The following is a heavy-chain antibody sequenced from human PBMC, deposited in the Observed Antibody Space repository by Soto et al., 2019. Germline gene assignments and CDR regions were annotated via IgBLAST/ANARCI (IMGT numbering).Heavy chain of an antibody. Sequence: GSLRLSCAASGFTFITYAIIFCRHAASEGLEWVSVISGTGGTTYYAGSVKGRFTISRDNSKNTLYLQMNSLRAEDTAVYYCAKYPEYSAYDATYFDYWGQGAQVTVSS. CDR2: ISGTGGTT. V-gene: IGHV3-23*01. CDR1: GFTFITYA. J-gene: IGHJ4*02. D-gene: IGHD5-12*01. CDR3: AKYPEYSAYDATYFDY.